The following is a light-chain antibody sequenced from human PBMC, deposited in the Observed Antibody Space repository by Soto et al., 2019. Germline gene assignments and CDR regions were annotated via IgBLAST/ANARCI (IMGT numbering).Light chain of an antibody. CDR1: QSVSSSY. J-gene: IGKJ1*01. CDR3: QQYDKWPPT. CDR2: LAP. Sequence: EIVLTQSPGTLSLSPGXRATLSCKASQSVSSSYLAWYQQKPGQAPRLLIYLAPSRATGIPDRFSGSGSGTDFTLTISRLEPEDFAVYYCQQYDKWPPTFGQGT. V-gene: IGKV3-20*01.